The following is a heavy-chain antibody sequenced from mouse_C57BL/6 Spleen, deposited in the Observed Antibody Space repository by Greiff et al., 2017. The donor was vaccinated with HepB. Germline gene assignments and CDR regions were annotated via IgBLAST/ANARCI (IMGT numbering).Heavy chain of an antibody. J-gene: IGHJ4*01. CDR2: IYPGSGNT. D-gene: IGHD1-1*01. V-gene: IGHV1-76*01. Sequence: ESGAELVRPGASVKLSCKASGYTFTDYYINWVKQRPGQGLEWIARIYPGSGNTYYNEKFKGKATLTAEKSSSTAYMQLSSLTSEDSAVYFCARRSIYYYGSSSYYAMDYWGQGTSVTVSS. CDR1: GYTFTDYY. CDR3: ARRSIYYYGSSSYYAMDY.